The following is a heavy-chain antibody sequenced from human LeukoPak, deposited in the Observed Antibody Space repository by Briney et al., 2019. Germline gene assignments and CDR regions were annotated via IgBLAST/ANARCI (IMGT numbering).Heavy chain of an antibody. D-gene: IGHD2-21*01. CDR2: ISSSSSYI. V-gene: IGHV3-21*01. Sequence: GGSRRLSRAASGFTFSSYSMNWVRQAPGKGLEWVSSISSSSSYIYYADSVKGRFTISRDNAKNSLYLQMNSLRAEDTAVYYCARADIVVVISNFDYWGQGTLVTVSS. CDR3: ARADIVVVISNFDY. J-gene: IGHJ4*02. CDR1: GFTFSSYS.